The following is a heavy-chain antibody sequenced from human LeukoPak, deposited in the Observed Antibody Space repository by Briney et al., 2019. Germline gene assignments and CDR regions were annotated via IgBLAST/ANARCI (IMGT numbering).Heavy chain of an antibody. D-gene: IGHD2-15*01. CDR3: AREDCSGGSCYLNWSDP. J-gene: IGHJ5*02. CDR1: GYTFTSYG. Sequence: ASVKVSCKASGYTFTSYGISWVRQAPGQGLEWMGWISAYNGNTNYAQKLQGRVTMTTDTSTSTAYMELRSLRSDDTAVYYCAREDCSGGSCYLNWSDPWGQGTLVTVSS. CDR2: ISAYNGNT. V-gene: IGHV1-18*01.